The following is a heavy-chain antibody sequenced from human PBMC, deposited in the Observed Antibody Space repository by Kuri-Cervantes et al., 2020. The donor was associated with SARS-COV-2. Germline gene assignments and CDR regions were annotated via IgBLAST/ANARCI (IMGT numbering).Heavy chain of an antibody. V-gene: IGHV3-30-3*01. D-gene: IGHD6-13*01. Sequence: GESLKISCTASGFTFNSHAMHWVRQAPGQGLEWVTVISYHGINKYYTDSVKGRFTIPRDNSKNTLYLQMNSLRAEDTAVYYCAKELNEGYSSSWYFDYWDQGTLVTVSS. J-gene: IGHJ4*02. CDR3: AKELNEGYSSSWYFDY. CDR2: ISYHGINK. CDR1: GFTFNSHA.